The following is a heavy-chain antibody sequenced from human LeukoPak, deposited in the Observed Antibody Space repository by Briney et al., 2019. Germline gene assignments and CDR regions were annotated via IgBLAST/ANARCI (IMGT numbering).Heavy chain of an antibody. Sequence: GGSLRLSCAAPGFTFSSYSMNWVRQAPGKGLEWVSSISSSSSYIYYADSLKGRFTISRDNAKNSLYLQMNSLRAEDTALYYCAKVFESSSWYDEDAFDIWGQGTMVTVSS. V-gene: IGHV3-21*04. CDR2: ISSSSSYI. CDR1: GFTFSSYS. CDR3: AKVFESSSWYDEDAFDI. J-gene: IGHJ3*02. D-gene: IGHD6-13*01.